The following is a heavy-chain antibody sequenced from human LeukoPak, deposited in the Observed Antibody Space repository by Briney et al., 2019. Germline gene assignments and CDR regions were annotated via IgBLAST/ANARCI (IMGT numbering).Heavy chain of an antibody. CDR3: AKEVEMATISSLFDY. D-gene: IGHD5-24*01. Sequence: GGSLRLXCAASGFTFSSYGMHWVRQAPGKGLEWVAVIWYDGSNKYYADSVKGRFTISRDNSKNTLYLQMNSLRAEDTAVYYCAKEVEMATISSLFDYWGQGTLVTVSS. CDR1: GFTFSSYG. J-gene: IGHJ4*02. CDR2: IWYDGSNK. V-gene: IGHV3-33*06.